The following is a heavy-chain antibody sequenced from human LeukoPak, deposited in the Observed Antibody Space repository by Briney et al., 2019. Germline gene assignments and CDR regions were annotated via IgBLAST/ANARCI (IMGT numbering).Heavy chain of an antibody. CDR1: GFTFTTFW. V-gene: IGHV3-74*01. CDR2: INHDGSST. CDR3: VRDWGYDSSGYWQKYFDS. J-gene: IGHJ4*02. Sequence: GGSLRLSCATSGFTFTTFWMHWVRQAPGKGLVWVSRINHDGSSTNYADSVKGRFTISRDNAKNTVYLQMNSLRAEDTAVYYCVRDWGYDSSGYWQKYFDSWGQGTLVTVSS. D-gene: IGHD3-22*01.